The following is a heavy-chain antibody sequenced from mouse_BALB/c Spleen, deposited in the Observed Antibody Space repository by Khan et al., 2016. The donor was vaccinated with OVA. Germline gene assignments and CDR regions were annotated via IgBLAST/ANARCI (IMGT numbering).Heavy chain of an antibody. V-gene: IGHV5-6*01. CDR1: GFTFSSYG. J-gene: IGHJ3*01. D-gene: IGHD1-2*01. CDR3: ERHRFTTPTAGFDY. CDR2: ISNGGSYT. Sequence: EVELVESGGDLVKPGGSLNLSCEASGFTFSSYGMSWLRQTPDKRLEWVATISNGGSYTYYPDSVKGRLTISRDNAKNTLYLQMSSLKSEDTAMYYCERHRFTTPTAGFDYWGQGTLVTVSA.